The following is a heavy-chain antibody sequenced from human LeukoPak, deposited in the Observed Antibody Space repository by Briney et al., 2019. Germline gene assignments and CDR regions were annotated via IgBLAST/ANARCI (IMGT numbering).Heavy chain of an antibody. D-gene: IGHD3-10*01. CDR3: ATNTMFRGIHAFDI. CDR2: IYPGDSDT. Sequence: GESLHISCKGSGYNFTSYWIGWVRQMPGKGLEWMGIIYPGDSDTRYSPSFQGQVTISADKSISTAYLQWSSLKASDSAMYYCATNTMFRGIHAFDIWGQGTMVTVSS. J-gene: IGHJ3*02. V-gene: IGHV5-51*01. CDR1: GYNFTSYW.